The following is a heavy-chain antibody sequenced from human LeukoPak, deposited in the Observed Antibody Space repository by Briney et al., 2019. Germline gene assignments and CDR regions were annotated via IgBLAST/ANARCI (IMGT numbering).Heavy chain of an antibody. D-gene: IGHD3-22*01. CDR2: IYYSGST. Sequence: SETLSLTCTVSGGSISSYYWSWIRQPPGKGLEWIGYIYYSGSTNYNPSLKSRVTISVDTSKNQFSLKLSSVTAADTAVYYCAKVSDRNSSGYYWGFEYWGQGTLVTVSS. CDR1: GGSISSYY. J-gene: IGHJ4*02. CDR3: AKVSDRNSSGYYWGFEY. V-gene: IGHV4-59*01.